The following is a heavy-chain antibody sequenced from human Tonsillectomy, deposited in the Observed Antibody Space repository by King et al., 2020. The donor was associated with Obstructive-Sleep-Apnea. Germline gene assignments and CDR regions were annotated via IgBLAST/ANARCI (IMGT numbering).Heavy chain of an antibody. D-gene: IGHD2-2*01. Sequence: QLQLQESGPGLVKPSETLSLTCTVSGVSISSSSYYWGWIRQPPGKGLEWIGGIYYSGSTYYNPSLKIRVTISVDTSTNQFSLKLSSVTAAATAVYYCARSDIVVVPAAHIDAFDIWGQGTMVTVSS. CDR3: ARSDIVVVPAAHIDAFDI. V-gene: IGHV4-39*07. J-gene: IGHJ3*02. CDR2: IYYSGST. CDR1: GVSISSSSYY.